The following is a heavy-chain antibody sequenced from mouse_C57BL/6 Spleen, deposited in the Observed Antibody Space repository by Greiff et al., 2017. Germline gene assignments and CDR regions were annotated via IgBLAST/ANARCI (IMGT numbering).Heavy chain of an antibody. CDR3: TGYSNYDYFDV. J-gene: IGHJ1*03. CDR1: GYTFTDYE. CDR2: IDPETGGT. Sequence: VKLQQSGAELVRPGASVTLSCKASGYTFTDYEMHWVKQTPVHGLEWIGAIDPETGGTAYNQKFKGKAILTADKSSSTAYMELRSLTSEDSAVYYCTGYSNYDYFDVWGTGTTVTVSS. D-gene: IGHD2-5*01. V-gene: IGHV1-15*01.